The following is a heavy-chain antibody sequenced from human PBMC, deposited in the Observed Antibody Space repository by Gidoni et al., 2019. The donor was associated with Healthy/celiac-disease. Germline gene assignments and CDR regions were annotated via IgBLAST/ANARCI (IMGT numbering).Heavy chain of an antibody. V-gene: IGHV1-58*02. CDR3: AEREWEPYGMDV. Sequence: QLQLVQSGPEVTKPGTSVKVSCKPSGFHFTRSAMQWVRQARGQRLEWIGWLVGGIGNTNYAQKFQERVPSTRDMSTSTAYMELSSLRSEDKAVYYCAEREWEPYGMDVWGQGTTVTVSS. D-gene: IGHD1-26*01. CDR1: GFHFTRSA. CDR2: LVGGIGNT. J-gene: IGHJ6*02.